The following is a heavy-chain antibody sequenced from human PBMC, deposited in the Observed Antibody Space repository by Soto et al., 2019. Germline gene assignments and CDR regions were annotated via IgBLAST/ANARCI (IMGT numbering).Heavy chain of an antibody. Sequence: GSLRLSCLASGFTFSSYWMNWVRQAPGKGLEWVANIKPDGRAKYYVDSVKGRFTISRDNAKNSLYLQMNSLRAEDTAVYYCVRRPAFEYSSSSSFDSWGQGTLVTVSS. J-gene: IGHJ4*02. CDR3: VRRPAFEYSSSSSFDS. CDR2: IKPDGRAK. CDR1: GFTFSSYW. V-gene: IGHV3-7*01. D-gene: IGHD6-6*01.